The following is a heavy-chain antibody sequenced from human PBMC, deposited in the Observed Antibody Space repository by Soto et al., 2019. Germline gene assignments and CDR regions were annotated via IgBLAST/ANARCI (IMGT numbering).Heavy chain of an antibody. D-gene: IGHD6-19*01. V-gene: IGHV3-13*01. J-gene: IGHJ6*03. CDR2: IGTAGDT. Sequence: GGSLRLSCAASGFTFSSYDMHWVRQAPGKGLEWVSAIGTAGDTYYPGSVKGRFTISRENAKNSLYLQMNSLRAGDTAVYYWARGSQWLPGPHYYYMDVWGKGTTVTVSS. CDR1: GFTFSSYD. CDR3: ARGSQWLPGPHYYYMDV.